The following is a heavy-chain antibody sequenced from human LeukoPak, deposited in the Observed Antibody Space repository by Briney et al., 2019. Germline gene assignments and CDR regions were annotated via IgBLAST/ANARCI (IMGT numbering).Heavy chain of an antibody. CDR2: IYQSGTT. CDR1: GGSISSGGFS. CDR3: AREVTMTTVSSNYGMDV. D-gene: IGHD4-17*01. Sequence: KPSETLSLTCAVSGGSISSGGFSWNWIRQPPGKGLEWIGYIYQSGTTYYNPSLRSRVTISVDRPKNQFSLKLSSVTAADTAVYYCAREVTMTTVSSNYGMDVWGQGTTVTVSS. V-gene: IGHV4-30-2*01. J-gene: IGHJ6*02.